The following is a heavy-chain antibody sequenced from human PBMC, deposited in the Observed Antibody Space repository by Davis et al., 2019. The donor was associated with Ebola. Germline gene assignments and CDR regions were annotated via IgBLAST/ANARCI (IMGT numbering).Heavy chain of an antibody. V-gene: IGHV1-8*02. J-gene: IGHJ4*02. CDR2: MNPNSGNT. D-gene: IGHD6-6*01. Sequence: AASVKVSCKASGYTSTSYGISWVRQAPGQGLEWMGWMNPNSGNTGYAQKFQGRVTMTRNTSRSTAYMELSSLRSEDTAVYYCARIPSTSSLLDYWGQGTLVTVSS. CDR3: ARIPSTSSLLDY. CDR1: GYTSTSYG.